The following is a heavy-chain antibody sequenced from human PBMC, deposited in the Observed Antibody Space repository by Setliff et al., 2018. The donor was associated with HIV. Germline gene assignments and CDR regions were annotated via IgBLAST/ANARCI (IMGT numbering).Heavy chain of an antibody. CDR1: GFTFTDSA. J-gene: IGHJ4*02. V-gene: IGHV1-58*01. Sequence: ASVKVSCKASGFTFTDSAVQWVRQTRGQRLEWIGWIVVGRGNTNYAQQFQGRVTITRDTSTSTVYLELSSLRSEDTAVYYCARAVASKNVRGEYYFDYWGQGTLVTVSS. CDR2: IVVGRGNT. D-gene: IGHD3-16*01. CDR3: ARAVASKNVRGEYYFDY.